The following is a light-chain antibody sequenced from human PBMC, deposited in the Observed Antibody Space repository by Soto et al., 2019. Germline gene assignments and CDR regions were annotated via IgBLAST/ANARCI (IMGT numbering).Light chain of an antibody. CDR1: QSVSSN. Sequence: EIVMTQSPATLSVSPGERATLSCRARQSVSSNLAWYQQKPGQAPRLLIYGASTRATGIPARFSGSGSGTEFTRTISSLQSEDFAVYYCQQYNNWPPTWTFGQGTKVEIK. CDR3: QQYNNWPPTWT. CDR2: GAS. J-gene: IGKJ1*01. V-gene: IGKV3-15*01.